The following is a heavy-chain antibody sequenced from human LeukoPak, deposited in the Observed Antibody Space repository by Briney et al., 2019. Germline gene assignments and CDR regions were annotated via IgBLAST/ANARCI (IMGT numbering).Heavy chain of an antibody. V-gene: IGHV1-2*02. CDR2: INPNSGGT. CDR3: ARLGSYGGNLYADY. Sequence: ASVKVSCKASGYTFTGYYMHWVRQAPGQGLEWMGWINPNSGGTNYAQKFQGRVTMTRDTSISTAYMELSRLRSDDTAVYYCARLGSYGGNLYADYWGQGTLVTVSS. J-gene: IGHJ4*02. CDR1: GYTFTGYY. D-gene: IGHD4-23*01.